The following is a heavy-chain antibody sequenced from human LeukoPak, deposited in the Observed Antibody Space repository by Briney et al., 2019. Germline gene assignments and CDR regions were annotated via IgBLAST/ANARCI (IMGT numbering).Heavy chain of an antibody. Sequence: GGSLRLSCAASGFTFSSYGMHWVRQAPGKGLEWVAVISFDASNKYYADSVKGRFTISRDNSKNTLYLQMNSLRAEDAAVYYCARDRPHFITIFGVVIHDYYYMDVWGKGTTVTVSS. CDR3: ARDRPHFITIFGVVIHDYYYMDV. J-gene: IGHJ6*03. CDR2: ISFDASNK. V-gene: IGHV3-30*03. D-gene: IGHD3-3*01. CDR1: GFTFSSYG.